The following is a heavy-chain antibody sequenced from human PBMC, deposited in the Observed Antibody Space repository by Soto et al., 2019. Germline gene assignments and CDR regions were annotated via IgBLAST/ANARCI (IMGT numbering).Heavy chain of an antibody. D-gene: IGHD5-12*01. CDR1: GGTFSSYA. CDR3: ARGVGRDGYNLPLHH. J-gene: IGHJ5*02. V-gene: IGHV1-69*12. Sequence: QVQLVQSGAEVKKPGSSVKVSCKASGGTFSSYAISWVRQAPGQGLEWMGGIIPIFGTANYAQKFQGRVTVTAGEATSTGYMELSSRRSEETAVYYCARGVGRDGYNLPLHHWGQGTLVTVSS. CDR2: IIPIFGTA.